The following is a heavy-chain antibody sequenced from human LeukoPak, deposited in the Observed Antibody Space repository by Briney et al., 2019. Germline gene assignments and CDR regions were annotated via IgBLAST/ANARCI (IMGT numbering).Heavy chain of an antibody. Sequence: GASVKVSCKASGGTFSSYAISWVRQAPGQGLEWMGRIIPILGIANYAQKFQGRLTMTTEISTRTAYMELRSLRSDDTAVYYCARMGDYYDSSGYPTGDYWGQGTLVTVSS. D-gene: IGHD3-22*01. J-gene: IGHJ4*02. CDR1: GGTFSSYA. CDR3: ARMGDYYDSSGYPTGDY. V-gene: IGHV1-69*04. CDR2: IIPILGIA.